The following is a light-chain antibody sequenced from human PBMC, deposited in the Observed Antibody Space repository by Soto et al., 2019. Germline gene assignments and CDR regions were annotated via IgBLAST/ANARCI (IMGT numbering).Light chain of an antibody. Sequence: EMVLTQSPRTLSLFPGEKATLSCRASQNFGSRSLAWYQQRPGQAPRLLIYGASTRATGIPARFSGSGSGTDFTLTISSLEPEDSAVYYCQQRSNWPLTFGGGTKVDIK. CDR2: GAS. CDR1: QNFGSRS. CDR3: QQRSNWPLT. V-gene: IGKV3D-20*02. J-gene: IGKJ4*01.